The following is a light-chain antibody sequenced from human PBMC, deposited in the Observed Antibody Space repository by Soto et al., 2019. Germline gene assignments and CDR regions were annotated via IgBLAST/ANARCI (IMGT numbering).Light chain of an antibody. J-gene: IGLJ3*02. Sequence: QSVLTQPPSASGTPGQRATISCSGSSSNIGSNYVYWYQQLPGTAPKVVIYSNSQRPAGVPDRFSGSKSGTSASLAISGLRSDDEADYYCAAWDDSLSGPVFGGGTKLTVL. CDR3: AAWDDSLSGPV. CDR1: SSNIGSNY. CDR2: SNS. V-gene: IGLV1-47*02.